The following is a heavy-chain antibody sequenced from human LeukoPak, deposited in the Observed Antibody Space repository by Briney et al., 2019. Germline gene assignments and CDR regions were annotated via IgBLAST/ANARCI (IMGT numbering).Heavy chain of an antibody. J-gene: IGHJ5*02. CDR1: GYTFTGYY. D-gene: IGHD6-6*01. Sequence: ASVKVSXKASGYTFTGYYMHWVRQAPGQGLERMGWINPNSGGTNYAQKFQGRVTMTRDTSISTAYMELSRLRSDDTAVYYCARDTGAARLWFDPWGQGTLVAVSS. V-gene: IGHV1-2*02. CDR2: INPNSGGT. CDR3: ARDTGAARLWFDP.